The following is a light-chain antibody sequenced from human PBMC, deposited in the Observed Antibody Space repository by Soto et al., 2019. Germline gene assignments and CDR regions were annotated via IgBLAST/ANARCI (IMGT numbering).Light chain of an antibody. CDR3: QQFFNYPWT. V-gene: IGKV1-5*01. CDR2: GAS. CDR1: QTVSTW. Sequence: DIQMTQSPSTLSASVGDRVAITCRASQTVSTWLAWYQQKPGTAPRLLIYGASSLNSGVPSRFSGSGSGTEFTLSISSLQPDEFATYDCQQFFNYPWTFGQGTKVDIK. J-gene: IGKJ1*01.